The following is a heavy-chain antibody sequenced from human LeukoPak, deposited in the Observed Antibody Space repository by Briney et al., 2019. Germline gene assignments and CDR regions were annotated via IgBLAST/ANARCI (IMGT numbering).Heavy chain of an antibody. J-gene: IGHJ4*02. CDR1: GFSFNSFE. Sequence: PGGSLRLSCAASGFSFNSFEMSWVRQAPGKGLEWVSYISSSGSTIYYADSVKGRFTISRDSAKNSLYLQMNSLRAEDTAVYYCARGWYNSGYYCDYWGQGTLVTVSS. V-gene: IGHV3-48*03. CDR3: ARGWYNSGYYCDY. CDR2: ISSSGSTI. D-gene: IGHD6-19*01.